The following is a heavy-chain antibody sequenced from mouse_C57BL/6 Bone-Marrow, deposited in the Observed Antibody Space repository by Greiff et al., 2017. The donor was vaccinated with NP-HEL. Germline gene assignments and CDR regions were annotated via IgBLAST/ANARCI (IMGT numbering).Heavy chain of an antibody. J-gene: IGHJ4*01. CDR3: AKLGLYYAMDY. CDR1: EYEFPSHD. CDR2: LNSDGGST. Sequence: EVHLVESGGGLVQPGESLKLSCESNEYEFPSHDMSWVRKTPEKRLELVAALNSDGGSTYYPDTMERRFIISRDNTKKTLYLQMSSLRSEDTALYYCAKLGLYYAMDYWGQGTSVTVSS. V-gene: IGHV5-2*01.